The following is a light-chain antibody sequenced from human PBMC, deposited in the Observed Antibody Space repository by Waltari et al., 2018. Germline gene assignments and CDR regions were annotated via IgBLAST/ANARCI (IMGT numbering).Light chain of an antibody. V-gene: IGKV4-1*01. CDR1: QSVLYNSNDMNY. CDR3: QQYYSRRT. Sequence: DIVMTQSPEFLAVSLGQVVTINCKSSQSVLYNSNDMNYLAWYQQKPGQPPKLLIYWASTRQSGVPDRFSGSGSGTDFTLTINSLQAEDVAVYYCQQYYSRRTFGRGTRVEIK. J-gene: IGKJ1*01. CDR2: WAS.